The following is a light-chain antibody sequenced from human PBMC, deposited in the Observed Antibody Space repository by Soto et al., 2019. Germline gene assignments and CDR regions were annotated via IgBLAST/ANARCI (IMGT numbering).Light chain of an antibody. Sequence: DIQMTQSPSSLSASVGDRVTMTCRASQGIIDYLAWYQQKPGKAPKLLIYAASTLQSGVPSRFSGIGAGTDFTLTISSLQPEDVATYYCQKYNSAPRTFGQGTKVEIK. CDR2: AAS. V-gene: IGKV1-27*01. J-gene: IGKJ1*01. CDR1: QGIIDY. CDR3: QKYNSAPRT.